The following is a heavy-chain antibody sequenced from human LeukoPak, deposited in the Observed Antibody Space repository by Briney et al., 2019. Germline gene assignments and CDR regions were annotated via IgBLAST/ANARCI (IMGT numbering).Heavy chain of an antibody. CDR2: IYYSGST. CDR1: GGSVSRGSYY. V-gene: IGHV4-61*01. Sequence: KPSQTLSLTCTVSGGSVSRGSYYWSWIRQPPGKGLEWIGYIYYSGSTNYNPSLKSRVTISVDTSKNQFSLKLSSVTAADTAVYYCARDLNYDSSGYYGQEDYYYYGMDVWGQGTTVTVSS. D-gene: IGHD3-22*01. J-gene: IGHJ6*02. CDR3: ARDLNYDSSGYYGQEDYYYYGMDV.